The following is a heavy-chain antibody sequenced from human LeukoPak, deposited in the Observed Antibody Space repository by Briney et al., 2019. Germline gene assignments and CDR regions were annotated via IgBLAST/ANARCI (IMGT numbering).Heavy chain of an antibody. CDR3: ARRDISSGWSFDY. J-gene: IGHJ4*02. CDR2: IHTSGST. D-gene: IGHD6-19*01. CDR1: GGSISNYH. V-gene: IGHV4-4*07. Sequence: SETLSLTCTVSGGSISNYHWSWIRQPAGKGLEWIGQIHTSGSTNYNPPLKSRGTMSIDTPENQLSLTIRTVTAADTAVYYCARRDISSGWSFDYWGQGTLVTVSS.